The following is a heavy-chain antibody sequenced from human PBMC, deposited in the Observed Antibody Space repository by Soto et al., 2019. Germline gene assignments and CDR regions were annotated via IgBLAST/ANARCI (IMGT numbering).Heavy chain of an antibody. J-gene: IGHJ4*02. V-gene: IGHV3-21*01. Sequence: GGSLRLSCAASGFTFSSYSMNWVRQAPGKGLEWVSSISSSSSYIYYADSVKGRFTISRDNAKNSLYLQMSSLRAEDTAVYYCARAQTTVTTEDFDYWGQGTLVTVSS. D-gene: IGHD4-4*01. CDR2: ISSSSSYI. CDR3: ARAQTTVTTEDFDY. CDR1: GFTFSSYS.